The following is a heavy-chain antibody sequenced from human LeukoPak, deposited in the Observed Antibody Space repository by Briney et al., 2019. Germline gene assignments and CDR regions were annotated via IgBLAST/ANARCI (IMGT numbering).Heavy chain of an antibody. Sequence: PSETLSPTCTVSGGSISSYYWSWIRQPAGKGLEWIGRIYTGGNTNYNPSLKSRVTLSVDKSKNQFSLKMSSVTAADTAVYFCARGSSSGWSRENYLDYWGQGTLVTVSS. CDR2: IYTGGNT. D-gene: IGHD6-19*01. CDR1: GGSISSYY. J-gene: IGHJ4*02. CDR3: ARGSSSGWSRENYLDY. V-gene: IGHV4-4*07.